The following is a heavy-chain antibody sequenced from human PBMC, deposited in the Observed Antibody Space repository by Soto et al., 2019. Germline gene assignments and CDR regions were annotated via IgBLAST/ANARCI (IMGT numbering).Heavy chain of an antibody. J-gene: IGHJ3*02. Sequence: ASVQVSCKASGYPFTSYGISWVRQAPGQGLEWMGWISAYNGNTNYAQKLQGRVTMTTDTSTSTAYMELRSLRSDDTAVYYCARETRGKDRWLSEVFESCGQGTMVT. V-gene: IGHV1-18*04. CDR2: ISAYNGNT. CDR3: ARETRGKDRWLSEVFES. CDR1: GYPFTSYG. D-gene: IGHD2-21*01.